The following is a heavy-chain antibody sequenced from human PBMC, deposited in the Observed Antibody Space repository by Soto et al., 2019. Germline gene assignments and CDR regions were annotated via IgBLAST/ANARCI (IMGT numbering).Heavy chain of an antibody. V-gene: IGHV4-4*02. D-gene: IGHD1-26*01. Sequence: QVQPQESGPGLVKPSGTLSLTCAVSGGSISSSNWWSWVRQPPGKGLEWIGEIYHSGNTNYNPSLKGRVTVSVDKSKNQFSLKLSSVTAADTAVYYCARERWELRYYYGMDVWGQGTTVTVSS. CDR2: IYHSGNT. CDR1: GGSISSSNW. J-gene: IGHJ6*02. CDR3: ARERWELRYYYGMDV.